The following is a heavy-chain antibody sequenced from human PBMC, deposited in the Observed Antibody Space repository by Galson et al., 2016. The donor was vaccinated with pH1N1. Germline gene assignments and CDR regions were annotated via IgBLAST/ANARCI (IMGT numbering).Heavy chain of an antibody. CDR3: ARRFLEQLEGLPSDAFDF. V-gene: IGHV4-31*03. CDR1: GASVTRGDSY. D-gene: IGHD3-3*01. J-gene: IGHJ3*01. CDR2: IDNSGST. Sequence: TLSLTCTVSGASVTRGDSYWSWIRQHPGKGLEWIGYIDNSGSTYYKSSLKSRITISVDTSKSQFYLKLCSVTAADTAVYYCARRFLEQLEGLPSDAFDFWGQGTLVTVAS.